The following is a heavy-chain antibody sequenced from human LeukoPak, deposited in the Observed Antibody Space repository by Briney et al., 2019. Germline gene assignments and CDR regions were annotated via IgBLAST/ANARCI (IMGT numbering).Heavy chain of an antibody. CDR3: ATDQAGGLDS. Sequence: GGSLRLSCTATEFTFSNYWMTWVRQAPGKGLEWVANIKQDGSERYYVDSVKGRFTISRDNAKNSLYLQMNSLRAEDTAVYYCATDQAGGLDSWGQGTLVTVSS. D-gene: IGHD3-10*01. CDR1: EFTFSNYW. CDR2: IKQDGSER. V-gene: IGHV3-7*01. J-gene: IGHJ4*02.